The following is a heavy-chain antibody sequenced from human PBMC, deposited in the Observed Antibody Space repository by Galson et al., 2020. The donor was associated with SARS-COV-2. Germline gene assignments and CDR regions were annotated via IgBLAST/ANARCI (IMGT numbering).Heavy chain of an antibody. D-gene: IGHD3-22*01. CDR2: ISSSGSTI. V-gene: IGHV3-11*01. CDR1: GFTFSDYY. Sequence: SCAASGFTFSDYYMSWIRQAPGKGLEWVSYISSSGSTIYYADSVKGRFTISRDNAKNSLYLQMNSLRAEDTAVYYCARDLSDYYDSSGYYLDYWGQGTLVTVSS. CDR3: ARDLSDYYDSSGYYLDY. J-gene: IGHJ4*02.